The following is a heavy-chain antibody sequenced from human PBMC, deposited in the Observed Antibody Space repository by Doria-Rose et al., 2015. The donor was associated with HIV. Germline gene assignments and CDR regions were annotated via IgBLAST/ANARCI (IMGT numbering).Heavy chain of an antibody. CDR3: ARIKSSRWYHKYYFDF. CDR2: IFSDAER. Sequence: SGPVLVKPTETLTLTCTVSGVSLSSPGMGVSWIRQPPGKALEWLANIFSDAERSYKTSLNSRLTISRGTSKSQVVLTMTDMDPVDTATYYCARIKSSRWYHKYYFDFWGQGTLVIVSA. J-gene: IGHJ4*02. V-gene: IGHV2-26*01. D-gene: IGHD6-13*01. CDR1: GVSLSSPGMG.